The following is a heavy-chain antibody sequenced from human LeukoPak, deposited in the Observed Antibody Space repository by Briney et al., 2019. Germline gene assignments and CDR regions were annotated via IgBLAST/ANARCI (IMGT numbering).Heavy chain of an antibody. Sequence: GGSLRLSCAGSGFTFSSYAMHWVRQAPGKGLEWVAVISYDGTNKYYADSVKGRFTISRDNSKNTLYLQMNSLRAEDTAVYYCARDLTPYGSGSYKGHFQHWGQGTLVTVSS. V-gene: IGHV3-30-3*01. CDR1: GFTFSSYA. D-gene: IGHD3-10*01. J-gene: IGHJ1*01. CDR3: ARDLTPYGSGSYKGHFQH. CDR2: ISYDGTNK.